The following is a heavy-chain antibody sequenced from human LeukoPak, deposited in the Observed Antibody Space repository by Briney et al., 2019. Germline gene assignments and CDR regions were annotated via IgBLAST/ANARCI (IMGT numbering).Heavy chain of an antibody. CDR2: IYTSGST. V-gene: IGHV4-4*07. CDR1: GGSISSYY. J-gene: IGHJ3*02. D-gene: IGHD3-22*01. Sequence: SETLSLTCTVSGGSISSYYWSWIRQPAGKGLEWIGRIYTSGSTNYNPPLKSRVTMSVDTSKNQFSLKLSPVTAADTAVYYCAGGKYYYDSSGYLYAFDIWGQGTMVTVSS. CDR3: AGGKYYYDSSGYLYAFDI.